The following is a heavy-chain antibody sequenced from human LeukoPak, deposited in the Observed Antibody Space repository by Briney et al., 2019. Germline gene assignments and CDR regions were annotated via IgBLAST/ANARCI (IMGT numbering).Heavy chain of an antibody. CDR3: ARVGIYGDYNRYFDY. CDR1: RFTFSNYW. Sequence: GGSLRLSCAASRFTFSNYWMSWVRQAPGKGLEWVANIKQDGSEKYYVDSVKGRFTISRDNAKNSLFLQMNSLRAEDTALYFCARVGIYGDYNRYFDYWGQGTLVTVSS. V-gene: IGHV3-7*03. CDR2: IKQDGSEK. J-gene: IGHJ4*02. D-gene: IGHD4-17*01.